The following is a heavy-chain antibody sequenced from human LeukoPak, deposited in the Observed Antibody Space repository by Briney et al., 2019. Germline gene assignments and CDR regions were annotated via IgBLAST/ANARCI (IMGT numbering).Heavy chain of an antibody. CDR3: ASDIVVVPAAIRGVVVVAESDY. Sequence: PGGSLRLSCAASGFTFSSYAMHWVRQAPGKGLEWVAVISYDGSNKYYADSVKGRFTISRDNSKNTLYLQMNSLRAEDTAVYYCASDIVVVPAAIRGVVVVAESDYWGQGTLVTVSS. J-gene: IGHJ4*02. CDR1: GFTFSSYA. CDR2: ISYDGSNK. D-gene: IGHD2-2*02. V-gene: IGHV3-30-3*01.